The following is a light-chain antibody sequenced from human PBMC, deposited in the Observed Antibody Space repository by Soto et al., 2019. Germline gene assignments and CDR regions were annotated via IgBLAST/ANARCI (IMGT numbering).Light chain of an antibody. J-gene: IGKJ1*01. CDR2: DAS. V-gene: IGKV1-5*01. CDR1: QSISSW. CDR3: QQYNSYFGT. Sequence: DIQMTQSPSTLSASVGDRVTITCRSSQSISSWLAWYQQKPGKAPKLLIYDASSLESGVPSRFSGSGSGTEFTLTISSLQPDDFATYSCQQYNSYFGTFGQGTKVEIK.